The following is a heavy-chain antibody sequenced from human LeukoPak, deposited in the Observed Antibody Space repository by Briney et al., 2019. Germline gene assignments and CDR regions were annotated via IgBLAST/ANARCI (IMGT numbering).Heavy chain of an antibody. CDR2: IKQDGSEK. V-gene: IGHV3-7*04. D-gene: IGHD6-13*01. CDR1: GFTFSSYW. CDR3: ARGTIAAAGYYYFDY. J-gene: IGHJ4*02. Sequence: PGGSLRLSCAASGFTFSSYWMSWVRQAPGKGLEWVANIKQDGSEKYYVDSVKGRFTISRDNAKNSLYLQMNSLRAEDTAVYNCARGTIAAAGYYYFDYWGQGTQVTVSS.